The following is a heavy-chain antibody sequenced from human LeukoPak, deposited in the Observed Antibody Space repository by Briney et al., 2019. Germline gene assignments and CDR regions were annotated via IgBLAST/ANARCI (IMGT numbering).Heavy chain of an antibody. CDR2: IKEDGSER. V-gene: IGHV3-7*01. CDR3: ARDHSLDY. J-gene: IGHJ4*02. Sequence: GGSLRLSCAASGFTFSSYWMSWVRQAPGKGLEWVANIKEDGSERDYLDSVKSRFTVSRDNAKNSLYLQMNTMRADDMAVYYCARDHSLDYWGQGTLVTVSS. CDR1: GFTFSSYW.